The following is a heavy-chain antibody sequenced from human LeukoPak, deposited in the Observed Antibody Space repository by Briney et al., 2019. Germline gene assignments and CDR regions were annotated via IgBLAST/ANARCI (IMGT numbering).Heavy chain of an antibody. CDR1: GFTFSSSA. D-gene: IGHD3-22*01. CDR3: AKSQGESCYSPPDY. Sequence: TGGSLRLSCAASGFTFSSSAMSWVRQAPGKGLGWVSVISGSGISTFYADSVKGRFTISRDNSKNTLYLQMSSLRAEDTAVYYCAKSQGESCYSPPDYWGQGTLVTVSS. CDR2: ISGSGIST. J-gene: IGHJ4*02. V-gene: IGHV3-23*01.